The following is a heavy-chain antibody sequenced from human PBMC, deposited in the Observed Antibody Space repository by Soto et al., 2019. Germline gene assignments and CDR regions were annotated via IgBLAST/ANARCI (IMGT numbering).Heavy chain of an antibody. V-gene: IGHV3-74*01. D-gene: IGHD3-3*02. Sequence: EVHLVESGGGLVQPGGSLSLSCAASGFTFSTYWMHWVRQAPGKGLVWVSRINADGTTTTYADSVKGRFTISRDNAKNTLYLQMNSLRAEDTAVYFCATVATHSYNWVDPWGQGTLVTISS. J-gene: IGHJ5*02. CDR3: ATVATHSYNWVDP. CDR1: GFTFSTYW. CDR2: INADGTTT.